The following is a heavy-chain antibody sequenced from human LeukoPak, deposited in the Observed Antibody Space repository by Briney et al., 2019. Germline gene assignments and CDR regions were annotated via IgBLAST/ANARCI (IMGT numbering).Heavy chain of an antibody. CDR2: INAGNGNT. Sequence: ASVKVSCKASGYTFTSYAIHWVRQAPGQRLEWVGWINAGNGNTKYSQKFQGRVTITRDTSASTAYMELRSLRSDDTAVYYCARDGIVVVPTYWGQGTLVTVSS. V-gene: IGHV1-3*01. J-gene: IGHJ4*02. CDR1: GYTFTSYA. CDR3: ARDGIVVVPTY. D-gene: IGHD2-15*01.